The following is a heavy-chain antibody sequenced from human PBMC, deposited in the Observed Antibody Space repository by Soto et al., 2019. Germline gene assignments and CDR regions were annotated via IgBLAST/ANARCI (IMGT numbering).Heavy chain of an antibody. V-gene: IGHV4-34*01. Sequence: PSETLSLTCAVYGGSFSGYYWSWIRQPPGKGLEWFGEINHSGSTNYNPSLKSRVTISVDPSKNQFSLKLSSVTAADTAVYYCARASTIFGAVIIRAATYSFDFWGQGPLVTVSS. CDR3: ARASTIFGAVIIRAATYSFDF. CDR1: GGSFSGYY. D-gene: IGHD3-3*01. CDR2: INHSGST. J-gene: IGHJ4*02.